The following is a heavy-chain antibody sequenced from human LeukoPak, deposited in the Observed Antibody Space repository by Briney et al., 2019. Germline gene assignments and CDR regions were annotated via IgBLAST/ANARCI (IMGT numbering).Heavy chain of an antibody. D-gene: IGHD7-27*01. CDR1: GGSISSNSYY. V-gene: IGHV4-39*01. J-gene: IGHJ4*02. CDR3: ARGLGTFDY. CDR2: IYYSGST. Sequence: SSETLSLTCAVSGGSISSNSYYWGWIRQPPGKGLEWIGSIYYSGSTYYNPSLKSRVTISVDTSKNQFSLKLGSVTAADTAVYYCARGLGTFDYWGQGTLVAVSS.